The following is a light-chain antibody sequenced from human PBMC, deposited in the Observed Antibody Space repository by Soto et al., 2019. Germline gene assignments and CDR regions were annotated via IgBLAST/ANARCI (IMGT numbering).Light chain of an antibody. V-gene: IGLV2-11*01. CDR1: SSDVAAYNY. CDR2: DVS. Sequence: QSALTQPRSVSGSPGQSVTISCTGTSSDVAAYNYVSWYQQHPGKAPKLLICDVSRRPSGVPDRFSGSKSGNTASLTISGLQAEDEADYYCCSYAGSYTYVVFGGGTKLTAL. J-gene: IGLJ2*01. CDR3: CSYAGSYTYVV.